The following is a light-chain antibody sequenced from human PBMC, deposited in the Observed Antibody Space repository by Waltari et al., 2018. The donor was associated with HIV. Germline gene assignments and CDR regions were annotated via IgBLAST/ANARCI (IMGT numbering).Light chain of an antibody. Sequence: QSVLTQPPSASGTPGQRVTISCSGSSSNIGSNSLYWYQQTPGMAPKLLIYRNNQRPSGVPDRFSGPKSGTSASLAISGLRSEDEADYYCAAWDDSLSGWVFGGGTKLTVL. V-gene: IGLV1-47*01. CDR2: RNN. CDR3: AAWDDSLSGWV. J-gene: IGLJ3*02. CDR1: SSNIGSNS.